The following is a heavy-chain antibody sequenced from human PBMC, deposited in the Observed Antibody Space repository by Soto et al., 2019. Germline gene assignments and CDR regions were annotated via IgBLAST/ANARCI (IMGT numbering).Heavy chain of an antibody. CDR1: GFTFDDYA. V-gene: IGHV3-9*01. Sequence: EVQLVESGGGLVQPGRSLRLSCAASGFTFDDYAMHWVRQAPGKGLEWVSGISWNSGSIGYADSVKGRFTISRDNAKNSLYLQMNSLRAEDTALYYCAKDRRPYSNYCPNWFDPWGQGTLVTVSS. CDR2: ISWNSGSI. D-gene: IGHD4-4*01. CDR3: AKDRRPYSNYCPNWFDP. J-gene: IGHJ5*02.